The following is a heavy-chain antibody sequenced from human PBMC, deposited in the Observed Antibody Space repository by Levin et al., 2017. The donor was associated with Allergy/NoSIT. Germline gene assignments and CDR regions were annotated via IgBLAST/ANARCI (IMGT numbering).Heavy chain of an antibody. J-gene: IGHJ6*02. V-gene: IGHV5-10-1*01. CDR2: IDPSDSYT. CDR3: ARETTVVTGARSYFAMDV. CDR1: GYIFTTYW. Sequence: PGGSLRLSCKASGYIFTTYWISWVRQMPGKGLQWMGRIDPSDSYTIYDPSFEGRVTVSADRSISAVYLQLTSLEASDTAVYFCARETTVVTGARSYFAMDVWGQGTTVSVPS. D-gene: IGHD4-23*01.